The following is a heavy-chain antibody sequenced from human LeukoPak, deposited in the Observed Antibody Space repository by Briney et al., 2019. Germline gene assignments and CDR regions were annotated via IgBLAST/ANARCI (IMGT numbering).Heavy chain of an antibody. CDR3: AKQGGQQLVMGDFDY. V-gene: IGHV3-23*01. CDR1: GFTFSSYA. D-gene: IGHD6-13*01. CDR2: ISGSGGST. Sequence: PGGSLRLSCAASGFTFSSYAMSWVRQAPGKGLEWVSAISGSGGSTYYADSVKGRFTISRDNSKNTLYLQMNSLRAEDTAVYYCAKQGGQQLVMGDFDYWGQGTLVTVSS. J-gene: IGHJ4*02.